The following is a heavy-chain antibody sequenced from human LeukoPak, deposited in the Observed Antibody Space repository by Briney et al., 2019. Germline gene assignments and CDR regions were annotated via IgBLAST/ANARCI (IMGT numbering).Heavy chain of an antibody. CDR2: IYTSGST. CDR3: ARDLWYYNFWSGYRTSRWYFDL. Sequence: SETLSLTCTVSGGSISSYYWSWIRQPAGKGLEWIGRIYTSGSTNYNPSLKSRVTMSVDTSKNQFSLKLSSVTAADTAVYYCARDLWYYNFWSGYRTSRWYFDLWGRGTLVTVSS. D-gene: IGHD3-3*01. CDR1: GGSISSYY. J-gene: IGHJ2*01. V-gene: IGHV4-4*07.